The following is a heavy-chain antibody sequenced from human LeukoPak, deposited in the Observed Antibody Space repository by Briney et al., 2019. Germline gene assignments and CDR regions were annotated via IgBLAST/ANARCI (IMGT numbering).Heavy chain of an antibody. D-gene: IGHD1/OR15-1a*01. CDR2: MNPNSGNT. Sequence: ASVKVSCKASGYTFTSYDINWVRQATGQGLEWMGWMNPNSGNTGYAQKFQGRVTMTRNTSISTAYMELSSLRSEDTAVYYCARVINWDIYRFDPWGQGTLVTVSS. V-gene: IGHV1-8*01. CDR1: GYTFTSYD. CDR3: ARVINWDIYRFDP. J-gene: IGHJ5*02.